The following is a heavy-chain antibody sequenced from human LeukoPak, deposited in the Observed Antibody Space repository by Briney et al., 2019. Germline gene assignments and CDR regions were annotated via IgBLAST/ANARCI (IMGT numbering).Heavy chain of an antibody. Sequence: ASVKVSCKASGYTFIGHYIQWVRQAPGQGLEWMGWINPNSGATKYAQNFEGRVTLTRDRSSSTAYMELSKLRSDDTAVYYCARVRDYFWIGYPSVASGDWDYWGQGTLVTVSS. CDR1: GYTFIGHY. D-gene: IGHD3-3*01. J-gene: IGHJ4*02. V-gene: IGHV1-2*02. CDR3: ARVRDYFWIGYPSVASGDWDY. CDR2: INPNSGAT.